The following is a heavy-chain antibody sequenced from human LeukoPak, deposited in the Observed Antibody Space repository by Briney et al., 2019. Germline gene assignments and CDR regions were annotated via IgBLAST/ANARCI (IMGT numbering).Heavy chain of an antibody. CDR3: AAPSGSFLGYYYGMDV. J-gene: IGHJ6*02. CDR1: GYTLTELS. D-gene: IGHD1-26*01. V-gene: IGHV1-24*01. CDR2: FDPEDGET. Sequence: AASVKVSCKASGYTLTELSMHWVRQAPGKGLEWMGGFDPEDGETLYAQRFQGRVTMTKDTSTDTVYMELSSLKAEDTAVYYCAAPSGSFLGYYYGMDVWGQGTTVTVSS.